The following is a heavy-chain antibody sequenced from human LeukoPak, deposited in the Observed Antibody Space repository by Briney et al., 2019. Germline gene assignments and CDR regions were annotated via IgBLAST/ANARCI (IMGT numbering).Heavy chain of an antibody. Sequence: GGSLRLSCAASGFTFSTFDMIWVRQPPGKGLEWVSSIFPSGGEIHYADSVRGRFTISRDNSKNTLSLQMNSLRAEDTAVYYCAEVRESNSWPTIDYWGQGTLVTVSS. D-gene: IGHD6-13*01. CDR1: GFTFSTFD. CDR2: IFPSGGEI. CDR3: AEVRESNSWPTIDY. V-gene: IGHV3-23*01. J-gene: IGHJ4*02.